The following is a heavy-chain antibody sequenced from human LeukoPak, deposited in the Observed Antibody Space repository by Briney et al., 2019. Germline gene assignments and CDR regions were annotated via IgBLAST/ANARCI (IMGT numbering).Heavy chain of an antibody. J-gene: IGHJ5*02. CDR3: ARARDYYDSSAYPNWFDP. CDR1: GGSISSYY. Sequence: SETLSLTCTVSGGSISSYYWSWIRQPAGTGLEWIGRIYTSGSTNYNPSLKCRVTISVDKSKNQFSLKLSSVTAADTAVYYCARARDYYDSSAYPNWFDPWGQGTLVTVSS. D-gene: IGHD3-22*01. V-gene: IGHV4-4*07. CDR2: IYTSGST.